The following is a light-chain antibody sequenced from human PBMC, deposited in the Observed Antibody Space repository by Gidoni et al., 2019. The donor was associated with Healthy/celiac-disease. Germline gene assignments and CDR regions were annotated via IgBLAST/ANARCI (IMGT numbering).Light chain of an antibody. J-gene: IGKJ3*01. CDR1: QGISNY. CDR3: QKYNSAPPFT. V-gene: IGKV1-27*01. CDR2: AAS. Sequence: DIQMTQSPSSLSASVGDRVTITCRASQGISNYLAWYQQKPRKVPKLLIYAASTLQSGVPSRFSGSGSVTDFTLTISSLQPEDVATYYCQKYNSAPPFTFGPGTKVDIK.